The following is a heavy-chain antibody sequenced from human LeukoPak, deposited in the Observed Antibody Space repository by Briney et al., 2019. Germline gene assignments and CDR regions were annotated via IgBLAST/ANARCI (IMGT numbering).Heavy chain of an antibody. D-gene: IGHD3-3*01. V-gene: IGHV1-46*01. CDR3: ARAYYDFWSGYYRYFDY. CDR1: GYTFTSYY. Sequence: ASVKVSCKASGYTFTSYYMHWVRQAPGQGLEWIGIINPSGGSTSYAQKFQGRVTMTRDTSTSTVYMELSSLRSEDTAVYYCARAYYDFWSGYYRYFDYWGQGTLVTVSS. J-gene: IGHJ4*02. CDR2: INPSGGST.